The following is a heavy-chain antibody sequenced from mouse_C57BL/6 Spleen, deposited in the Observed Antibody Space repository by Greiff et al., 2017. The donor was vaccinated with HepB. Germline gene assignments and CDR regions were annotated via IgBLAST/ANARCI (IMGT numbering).Heavy chain of an antibody. CDR1: GYTFTSYW. Sequence: VKLQQPGAELVKPGASVKMSCKASGYTFTSYWITWVKQRPGQGLEWIGDIYPGSGSTNYNEKFKSKATLTVDTSSSTAYMQLSSLTSEDSAVYYCARFITTVEDFDYWGQGTTLTVSS. CDR3: ARFITTVEDFDY. CDR2: IYPGSGST. V-gene: IGHV1-55*01. J-gene: IGHJ2*01. D-gene: IGHD1-1*01.